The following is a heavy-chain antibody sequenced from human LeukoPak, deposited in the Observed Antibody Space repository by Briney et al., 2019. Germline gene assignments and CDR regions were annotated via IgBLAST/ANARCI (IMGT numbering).Heavy chain of an antibody. Sequence: PSETLSLTCTVSGGSISSGGYYWSWIRQHPGKGLEWIGYIYYSGSTYYNPSLKSRVTISVDTSKNQFSLKLSSVTAADTAVYYCAREDDDYGDYAPRYWGQGTLVTVSS. J-gene: IGHJ4*02. CDR2: IYYSGST. V-gene: IGHV4-31*03. CDR1: GGSISSGGYY. CDR3: AREDDDYGDYAPRY. D-gene: IGHD4-17*01.